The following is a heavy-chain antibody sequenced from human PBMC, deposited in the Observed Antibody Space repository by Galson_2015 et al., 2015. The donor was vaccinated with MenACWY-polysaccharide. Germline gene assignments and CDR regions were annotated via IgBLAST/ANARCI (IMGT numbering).Heavy chain of an antibody. D-gene: IGHD6-19*01. Sequence: SLRLSCAASGFSFSDYHMNWVRQAPGKGLEWVSIISSSASYIYYADSVKGRFTISRDNAKNSLYLQMNSLRAEDTAVYYCARDSENLDYWGQGTLVTVSS. CDR3: ARDSENLDY. J-gene: IGHJ4*02. CDR1: GFSFSDYH. CDR2: ISSSASYI. V-gene: IGHV3-21*01.